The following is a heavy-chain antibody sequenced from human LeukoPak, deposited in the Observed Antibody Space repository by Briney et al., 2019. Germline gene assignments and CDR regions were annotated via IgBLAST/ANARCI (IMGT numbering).Heavy chain of an antibody. CDR3: ARVGGRYYYGSSGQYYFEY. CDR2: IYYSGST. J-gene: IGHJ4*02. V-gene: IGHV4-39*07. CDR1: GGSISSSSYY. D-gene: IGHD3-22*01. Sequence: SETLSLTCTVSGGSISSSSYYWGWIRQPPGKGLEWIGSIYYSGSTYYNPSLKSRVTISVDTSKNQFSLKLSSVTAADTAVYYCARVGGRYYYGSSGQYYFEYWGQGTLVTVSS.